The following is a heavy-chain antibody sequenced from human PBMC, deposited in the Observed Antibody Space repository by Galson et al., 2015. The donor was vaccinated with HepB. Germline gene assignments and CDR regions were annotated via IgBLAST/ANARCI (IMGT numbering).Heavy chain of an antibody. D-gene: IGHD3-10*01. CDR2: ISRGGSYM. CDR1: GFSFSTYN. J-gene: IGHJ5*01. CDR3: ARDYRPGFGPGSYYPNWFDF. V-gene: IGHV3-21*01. Sequence: SLRLSCAASGFSFSTYNMNWVRQAPGKGLEWVSSISRGGSYMYFADSVKGRFTISRDNARNSVFLQMNSLSAEDTAVYYCARDYRPGFGPGSYYPNWFDFWGQGTLVTVSS.